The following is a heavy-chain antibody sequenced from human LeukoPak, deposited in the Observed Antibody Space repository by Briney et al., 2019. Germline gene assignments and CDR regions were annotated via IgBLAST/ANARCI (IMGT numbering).Heavy chain of an antibody. D-gene: IGHD6-19*01. Sequence: HPGGSLRLSCAASGFTVSSNYMSWVRQAPGKGLEWVSVIYSGGSTYYADSVKGRFTISRDNSKNTLYLQMNSLRAEDTAVYYCARLDLWLAYDYWGQGTLVTVSS. CDR1: GFTVSSNY. J-gene: IGHJ4*02. CDR2: IYSGGST. V-gene: IGHV3-53*01. CDR3: ARLDLWLAYDY.